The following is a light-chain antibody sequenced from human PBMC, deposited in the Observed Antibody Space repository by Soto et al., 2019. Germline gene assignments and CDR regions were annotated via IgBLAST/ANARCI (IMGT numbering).Light chain of an antibody. Sequence: DIVLTQSPGSLSLSPGERATLSCRASQSVDSSFFAWYQQKPGQAPRLLIYGASKRATGTPDRFSGSGSGTDFTLPITRLEPEDFAVYYGQQYVSSVTFGQGTKVEIK. CDR2: GAS. CDR3: QQYVSSVT. CDR1: QSVDSSF. J-gene: IGKJ1*01. V-gene: IGKV3-20*01.